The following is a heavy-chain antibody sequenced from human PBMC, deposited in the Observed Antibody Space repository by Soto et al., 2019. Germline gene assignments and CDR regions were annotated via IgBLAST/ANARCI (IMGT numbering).Heavy chain of an antibody. D-gene: IGHD3-16*01. CDR3: AREGVRGMDV. J-gene: IGHJ6*02. CDR1: GYTCTSYD. V-gene: IGHV1-8*01. Sequence: QVQLVQSGAEVKKPGASVKVSCKASGYTCTSYDINWVRQATGQGLEWMGWMNPNSGNTGYAKKVKGRSTVTRKTSIITAYMAPSSLRSDDTAVYYCAREGVRGMDVWGQGTTVTVSS. CDR2: MNPNSGNT.